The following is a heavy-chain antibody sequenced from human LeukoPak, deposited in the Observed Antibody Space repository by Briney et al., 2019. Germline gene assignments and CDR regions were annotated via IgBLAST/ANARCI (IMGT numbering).Heavy chain of an antibody. Sequence: GASVKVSCKASGGTFSSYAISWVRQAPGQGLEWMGGIIPVFGRPDYAPKFQGRITITTDESTNTAYMQLSSLTSEDTAVYYCARGRGGSIVIVAPYFDSWGQGTLVSVSS. D-gene: IGHD5-12*01. CDR3: ARGRGGSIVIVAPYFDS. CDR1: GGTFSSYA. CDR2: IIPVFGRP. V-gene: IGHV1-69*05. J-gene: IGHJ4*02.